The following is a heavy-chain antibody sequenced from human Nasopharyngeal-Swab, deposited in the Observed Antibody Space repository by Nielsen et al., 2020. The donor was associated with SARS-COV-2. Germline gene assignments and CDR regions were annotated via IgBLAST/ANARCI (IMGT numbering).Heavy chain of an antibody. CDR2: IIPIFGTA. CDR3: ARIVTDIVVVPAAQYYYYGMDV. V-gene: IGHV1-69*13. CDR1: GGTFSSYA. Sequence: SVKVSCKASGGTFSSYAISWVRQAPGQGLEWMGGIIPIFGTANYAQKFQGRVTITADESTSTAYMELSSLRSEDTAVYYCARIVTDIVVVPAAQYYYYGMDVWGQWTTVTVSS. D-gene: IGHD2-2*01. J-gene: IGHJ6*02.